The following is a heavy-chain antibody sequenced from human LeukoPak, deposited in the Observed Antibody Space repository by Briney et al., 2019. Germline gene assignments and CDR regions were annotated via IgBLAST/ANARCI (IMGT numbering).Heavy chain of an antibody. D-gene: IGHD2-2*01. Sequence: GGSLRLSCAASGFTFDDYAMHWVRQAPGKGLEWVSGISWNSGSIGYADSVRGRFTISRDNAKNSLYLQMNSLRAEDTALYYCAKGPLGYCSNTSCYPGLSYFDYWGQGTLVTVSS. CDR3: AKGPLGYCSNTSCYPGLSYFDY. CDR2: ISWNSGSI. CDR1: GFTFDDYA. J-gene: IGHJ4*02. V-gene: IGHV3-9*01.